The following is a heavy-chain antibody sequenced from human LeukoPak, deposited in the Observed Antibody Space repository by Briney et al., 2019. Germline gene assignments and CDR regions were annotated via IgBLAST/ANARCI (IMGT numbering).Heavy chain of an antibody. J-gene: IGHJ4*02. CDR3: ARAGQYIQLYLEF. D-gene: IGHD1-1*01. Sequence: ASVKVSCKASGYTFTGYYMHWVRQAPGQGLEWMGWINPNSGGTNYAQKFQGRVTMTRDTSISTAYMELSRLRSDDTAVYYCARAGQYIQLYLEFWGQGTHVTVSS. CDR2: INPNSGGT. CDR1: GYTFTGYY. V-gene: IGHV1-2*02.